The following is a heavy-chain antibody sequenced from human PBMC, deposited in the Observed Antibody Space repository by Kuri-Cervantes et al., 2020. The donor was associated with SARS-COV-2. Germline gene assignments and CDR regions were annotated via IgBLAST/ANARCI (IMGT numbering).Heavy chain of an antibody. V-gene: IGHV4-34*01. CDR3: ARGTPAFDI. CDR1: GGSISSYY. Sequence: GSLRLSCTVSGGSISSYYWSWIRQPPGKGLEWIGEINHSGSTNYNPSLKSRVTISVDASKNQFSLKLSSVTAADTAVYYCARGTPAFDIWGQGTMVTVSS. J-gene: IGHJ3*02. CDR2: INHSGST.